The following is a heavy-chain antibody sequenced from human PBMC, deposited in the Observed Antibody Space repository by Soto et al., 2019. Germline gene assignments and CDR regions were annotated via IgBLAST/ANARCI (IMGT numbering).Heavy chain of an antibody. V-gene: IGHV4-30-4*01. J-gene: IGHJ5*01. D-gene: IGHD2-2*01. CDR2: IYYSGST. Sequence: LSLTCTVSGGSISSGDYYWSWIRQPPGKGLEWIGYIYYSGSTYYNPSLKSRVTISVDTSKNQFSLKLSSVTAADTAVHYCAGSTSSYNWFDSWGQGTLVTVSS. CDR3: AGSTSSYNWFDS. CDR1: GGSISSGDYY.